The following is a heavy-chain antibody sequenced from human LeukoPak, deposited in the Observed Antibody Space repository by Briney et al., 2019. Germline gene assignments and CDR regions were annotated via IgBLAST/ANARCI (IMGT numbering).Heavy chain of an antibody. CDR2: IRYDGSNK. CDR1: GFTFSSYG. V-gene: IGHV3-30*02. J-gene: IGHJ4*02. D-gene: IGHD1-26*01. CDR3: AKDVQYSGSYSDY. Sequence: GGSLRLSCAASGFTFSSYGMHWVRQAPGKGLEWVAFIRYDGSNKYYADSVKGRFTISRDNSKNTLYLQMSSLRAEDTAVYYCAKDVQYSGSYSDYWGQGTLVTVSS.